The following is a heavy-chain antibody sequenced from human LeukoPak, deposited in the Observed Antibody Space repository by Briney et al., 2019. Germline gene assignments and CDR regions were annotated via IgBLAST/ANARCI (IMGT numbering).Heavy chain of an antibody. CDR1: GYTFTRYA. Sequence: ASVKVSCKASGYTFTRYALHWVRQAPRQRLEWMGWVNAGNGKTKYSQNFQGRVTITRDTSASAAYMELNSLRSEDTAVYYCARSSYDFLTGSPLLNSFDYWGQGTLVTVSS. CDR3: ARSSYDFLTGSPLLNSFDY. J-gene: IGHJ4*02. V-gene: IGHV1-3*01. CDR2: VNAGNGKT. D-gene: IGHD3-9*01.